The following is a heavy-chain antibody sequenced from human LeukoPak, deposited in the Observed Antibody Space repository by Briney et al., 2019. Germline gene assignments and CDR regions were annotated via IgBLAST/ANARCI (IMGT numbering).Heavy chain of an antibody. J-gene: IGHJ4*02. CDR1: GFTFGDYA. CDR2: ISGSGGGS. D-gene: IGHD2-15*01. CDR3: AKEGAAVMGYFDY. Sequence: GGSLRLSCAASGFTFGDYAMNWVRQAPGKGLEWVSVISGSGGGSHYADSVKGRFTISRDNSKNTLYLQMDSPRGEVTAVYYCAKEGAAVMGYFDYWGQGALVIVSS. V-gene: IGHV3-23*01.